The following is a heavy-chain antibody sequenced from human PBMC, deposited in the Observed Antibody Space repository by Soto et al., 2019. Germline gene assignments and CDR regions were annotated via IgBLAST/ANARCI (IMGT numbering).Heavy chain of an antibody. J-gene: IGHJ4*02. CDR1: GFTFSSYA. V-gene: IGHV3-23*01. CDR2: ISGSGGST. CDR3: AKEKNAYGDLKSEYYFDY. Sequence: GGSLRLSCAASGFTFSSYAMSWVRQAPGKGLEWVSAISGSGGSTYYADSVKGQFTISRDNSKNTLYLQMNSLRAEDTAVYYCAKEKNAYGDLKSEYYFDYWGQGTLVTVSS. D-gene: IGHD4-17*01.